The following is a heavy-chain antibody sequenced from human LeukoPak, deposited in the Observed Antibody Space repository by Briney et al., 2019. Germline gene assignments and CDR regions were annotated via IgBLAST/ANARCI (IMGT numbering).Heavy chain of an antibody. CDR2: ISYDGSNK. J-gene: IGHJ5*02. V-gene: IGHV3-30*03. D-gene: IGHD3-22*01. Sequence: GRSLRLSCAASGFTFSSYGMHWVRQAPGKGLEWVAVISYDGSNKYYADSVKGRFTISRDNSKNTLYLQMNSLRAEDTAVYYCAVSADYYDSSGPGTDWFDPWGQGTLVTVSS. CDR1: GFTFSSYG. CDR3: AVSADYYDSSGPGTDWFDP.